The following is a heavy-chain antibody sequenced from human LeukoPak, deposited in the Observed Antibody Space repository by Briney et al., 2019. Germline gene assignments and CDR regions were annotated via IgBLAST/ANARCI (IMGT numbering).Heavy chain of an antibody. J-gene: IGHJ6*03. CDR1: GYTFTGYY. CDR2: IYPGDSDT. V-gene: IGHV5-51*01. Sequence: KVSCKASGYTFTGYYMHWVRQAPGQGLEWMGIIYPGDSDTRYSPSFQGQVTISADKSISTAYLQWSSLKASDTAMYYCARHLAAAGTNYYYYMDVWGKGTTVTVSS. D-gene: IGHD6-13*01. CDR3: ARHLAAAGTNYYYYMDV.